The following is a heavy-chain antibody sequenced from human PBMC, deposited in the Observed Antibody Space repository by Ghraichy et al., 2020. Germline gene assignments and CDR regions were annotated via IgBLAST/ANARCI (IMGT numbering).Heavy chain of an antibody. V-gene: IGHV3-7*01. CDR2: IKQDGSEK. Sequence: GSLRLSCAASRFSFSSYWMSWVRQSPGKGLEWVANIKQDGSEKYYVDSVKGRFTISRDNAKNSLYLQMNSLRAEDTAVYYCARDVRVDYWGQGTLVTVSS. J-gene: IGHJ4*02. CDR1: RFSFSSYW. CDR3: ARDVRVDY.